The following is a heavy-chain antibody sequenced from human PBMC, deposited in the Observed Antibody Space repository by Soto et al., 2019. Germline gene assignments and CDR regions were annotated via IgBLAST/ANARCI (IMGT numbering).Heavy chain of an antibody. V-gene: IGHV3-23*01. Sequence: VGSLRLSCAASGITFNTYAMSWVRQSPGKGLEWVSTIGRTDKQYADFVKGRFTISRDNSNNTLFLQMNSLRAEDTAVYYCARDGPPPPGYGSGSYYSYYYYGMDVWGQGTTVTVSS. CDR3: ARDGPPPPGYGSGSYYSYYYYGMDV. D-gene: IGHD3-10*01. CDR1: GITFNTYA. J-gene: IGHJ6*02. CDR2: IGRTDK.